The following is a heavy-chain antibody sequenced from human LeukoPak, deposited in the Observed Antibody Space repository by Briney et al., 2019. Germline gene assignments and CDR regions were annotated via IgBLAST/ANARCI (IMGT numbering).Heavy chain of an antibody. V-gene: IGHV3-33*05. CDR1: GFIFSTHG. CDR2: ISYDGTNR. D-gene: IGHD6-13*01. CDR3: ARPRIALAATSYFDY. J-gene: IGHJ4*02. Sequence: PGRSLGLSCAASGFIFSTHGMHWVRQAPGKGLEWVTFISYDGTNRYYADSVKGRFTISRDNSKNTLSLQMNSLREEDTAIYYCARPRIALAATSYFDYWGQGTLVTVSS.